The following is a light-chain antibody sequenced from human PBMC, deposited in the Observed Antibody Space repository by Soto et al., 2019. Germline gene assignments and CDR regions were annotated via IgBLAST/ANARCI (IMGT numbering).Light chain of an antibody. V-gene: IGKV3D-15*01. J-gene: IGKJ1*01. CDR1: QSVSSY. Sequence: EIVMTQSPATLSVSPGERATLSCRASQSVSSYLAWYRQKPGQAPRLLIYGASSRATGIPDRFSGSGSGTDFTLTISSLQSEDFAVYYCQHYYNWPRTFGQGTKVDIK. CDR3: QHYYNWPRT. CDR2: GAS.